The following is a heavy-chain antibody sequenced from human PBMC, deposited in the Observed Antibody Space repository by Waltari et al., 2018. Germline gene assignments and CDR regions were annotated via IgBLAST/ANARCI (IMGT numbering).Heavy chain of an antibody. Sequence: QVQLVQSGAEVKKPGASVKVSCKASGYTFTSYDLNWVRQVTGQGLEWMGWMNPNTGKTGYAQNFQGRVTMTRNTSFSTAYMELSTLTSRDTAVYYCTRGPLDSPFDSWGQGTLVTVSS. V-gene: IGHV1-8*01. CDR2: MNPNTGKT. CDR3: TRGPLDSPFDS. J-gene: IGHJ4*02. CDR1: GYTFTSYD. D-gene: IGHD2-2*03.